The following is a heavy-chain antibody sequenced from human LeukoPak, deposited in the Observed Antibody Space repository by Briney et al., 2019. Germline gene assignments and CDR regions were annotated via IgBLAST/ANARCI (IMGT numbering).Heavy chain of an antibody. CDR3: VRHPIPGYPDYFDS. CDR2: MSIDGSTK. J-gene: IGHJ4*02. CDR1: GFIFTNYP. D-gene: IGHD2-15*01. Sequence: GGSLRLSCAASGFIFTNYPIHWVRQTPDKGLECVAIMSIDGSTKYYADSVRGRFIVSRDNSRNIVYLQMNSLRLEDTALYHCVRHPIPGYPDYFDSWGRGTLVTVSS. V-gene: IGHV3-30*17.